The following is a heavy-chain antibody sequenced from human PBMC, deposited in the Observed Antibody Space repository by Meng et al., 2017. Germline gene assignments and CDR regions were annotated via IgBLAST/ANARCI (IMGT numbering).Heavy chain of an antibody. CDR3: ARRRGGSSDWFDP. CDR2: INHSGST. Sequence: VQLQQWGAGLLRPSATLSLTCAVYGGSFSGYYWSWIRQPPGKGLEWIGEINHSGSTNYNPSLKSRVTISVDTSKNQFSLKLSSVTAADTAVYYCARRRGGSSDWFDPWGQGTLVTVFS. J-gene: IGHJ5*02. CDR1: GGSFSGYY. D-gene: IGHD6-6*01. V-gene: IGHV4-34*01.